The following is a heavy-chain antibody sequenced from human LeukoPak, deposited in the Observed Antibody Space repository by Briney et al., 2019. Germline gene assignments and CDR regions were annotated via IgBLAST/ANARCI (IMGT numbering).Heavy chain of an antibody. J-gene: IGHJ4*02. V-gene: IGHV1-18*04. Sequence: GASVKVSCKTSGYTLTTYTIAWVRQAPGQGLEWIGWISPYNSNTDYTHKLQGRITVTTDTSMSTAYMELRSLRSDDTALYYCARGTRQQLDYWGQGTLVSVSS. CDR1: GYTLTTYT. D-gene: IGHD6-13*01. CDR3: ARGTRQQLDY. CDR2: ISPYNSNT.